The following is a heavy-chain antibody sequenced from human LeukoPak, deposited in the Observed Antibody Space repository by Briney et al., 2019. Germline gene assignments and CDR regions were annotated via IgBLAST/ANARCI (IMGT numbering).Heavy chain of an antibody. CDR3: ATYSSSSGY. D-gene: IGHD6-6*01. CDR1: GGSISSGSYY. V-gene: IGHV4-61*02. J-gene: IGHJ4*02. CDR2: IYTSGST. Sequence: SQTLSPTCTVSGGSISSGSYYWSWIRQPAGKGLEWIGRIYTSGSTNYNPSLKSRVTISVDTSKNQFSLKLSSVTAADTAVYYCATYSSSSGYWGQGTLVTVSS.